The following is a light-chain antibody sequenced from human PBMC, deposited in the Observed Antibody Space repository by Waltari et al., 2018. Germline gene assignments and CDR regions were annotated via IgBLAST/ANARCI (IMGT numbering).Light chain of an antibody. J-gene: IGKJ2*01. V-gene: IGKV3-20*01. CDR2: GSS. Sequence: EIVLTQSPGTLSLSPGERPTLSCRASQSVSSNYLAWYQQRPGQAPRLLIHGSSSRATGIPDRFSGSGSGTDFTLTISRLEPEDLAVYYCQQYGRSWNTFGQGTKLEIK. CDR3: QQYGRSWNT. CDR1: QSVSSNY.